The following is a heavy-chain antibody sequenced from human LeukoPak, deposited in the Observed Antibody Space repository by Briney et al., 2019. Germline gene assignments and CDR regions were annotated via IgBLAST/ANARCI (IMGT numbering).Heavy chain of an antibody. CDR3: ARVSDILTGPSDYYYMDV. J-gene: IGHJ6*03. D-gene: IGHD3-9*01. Sequence: ASVKVSCKASDYTFTTYGISWVRQAPRHGLEWMGWISGYNGNTNYAQKLQGRVTMTTDTSTSTAYMELRSLRSDDTAVYYCARVSDILTGPSDYYYMDVWGKGTTVTISS. CDR2: ISGYNGNT. V-gene: IGHV1-18*01. CDR1: DYTFTTYG.